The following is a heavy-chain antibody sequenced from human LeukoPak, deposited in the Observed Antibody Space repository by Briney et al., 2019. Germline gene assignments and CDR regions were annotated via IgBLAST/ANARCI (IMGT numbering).Heavy chain of an antibody. J-gene: IGHJ5*02. Sequence: PSETLSLTCTVSGGSISSSSYYWGWIRQSPGKGLEWIGSIYYSGSTNYNPSLKSRVTISVDTSKNQFSLKLNSVTAADTAVYYYARHGYDFWSDSNWFDPWGQGTLVTVSS. D-gene: IGHD3-3*01. CDR2: IYYSGST. V-gene: IGHV4-39*01. CDR1: GGSISSSSYY. CDR3: ARHGYDFWSDSNWFDP.